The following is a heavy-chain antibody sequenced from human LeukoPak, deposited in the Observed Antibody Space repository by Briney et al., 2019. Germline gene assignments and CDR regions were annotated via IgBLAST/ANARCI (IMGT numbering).Heavy chain of an antibody. Sequence: GGSLRLSCAASGFTFSSYGMHWVRQAPGKGLEWVAVISYDGNNKYYADSVRGRFTISRDDSKNTLSLEMNSLRAEDTAVYYCAKGGSSWYLDYWGQGTLVTVSS. J-gene: IGHJ4*02. D-gene: IGHD6-13*01. CDR1: GFTFSSYG. CDR2: ISYDGNNK. CDR3: AKGGSSWYLDY. V-gene: IGHV3-30*18.